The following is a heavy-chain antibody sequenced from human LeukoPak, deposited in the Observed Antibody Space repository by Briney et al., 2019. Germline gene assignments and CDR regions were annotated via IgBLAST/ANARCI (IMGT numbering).Heavy chain of an antibody. CDR1: GGSISSGGYS. J-gene: IGHJ4*02. CDR2: IYYSGST. Sequence: SETLSLTCAVSGGSISSGGYSWSWIRQPPGKGLEWIGYIYYSGSTYYNPSLKSRVTISVDTSKNQFSLKLSSVTAADTAVYYCARYNFGSPYYDSSGAFDYWGQGTLVTVSS. V-gene: IGHV4-30-4*07. CDR3: ARYNFGSPYYDSSGAFDY. D-gene: IGHD3-22*01.